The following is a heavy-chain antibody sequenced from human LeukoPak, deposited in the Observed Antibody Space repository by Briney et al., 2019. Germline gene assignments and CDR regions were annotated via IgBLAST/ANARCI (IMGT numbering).Heavy chain of an antibody. D-gene: IGHD2-21*02. CDR3: TTRVVTTNDY. Sequence: GGSLRLSCAASGFTFSNAWMNWVRQAPGKGLEWVGRIKTTREGGTTDCAAPMRGRFTISRDDSKNTLYLQMDSLKTEDTAVYYCTTRVVTTNDYWGRGTLVTVSS. CDR1: GFTFSNAW. J-gene: IGHJ4*02. CDR2: IKTTREGGTT. V-gene: IGHV3-15*01.